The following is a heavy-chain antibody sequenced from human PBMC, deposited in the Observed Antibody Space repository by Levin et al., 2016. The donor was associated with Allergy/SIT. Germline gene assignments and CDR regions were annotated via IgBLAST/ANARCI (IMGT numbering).Heavy chain of an antibody. CDR2: ITGSGDNT. Sequence: GESLKISCTVSGLTFSNYAMSWVRQAPGKGLEWVSSITGSGDNTYYSGSTEGRFTISRDNSKNTLFLQMNSLTPEDTAMYYCAKSPLQWSYSYFDYWGQGTLVTVSA. J-gene: IGHJ4*02. D-gene: IGHD1-26*01. CDR1: GLTFSNYA. V-gene: IGHV3-23*01. CDR3: AKSPLQWSYSYFDY.